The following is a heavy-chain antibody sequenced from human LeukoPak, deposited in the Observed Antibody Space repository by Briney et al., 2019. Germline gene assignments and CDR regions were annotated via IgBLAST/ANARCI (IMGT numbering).Heavy chain of an antibody. CDR3: AKDLGYDSSGYYQTPIFDY. J-gene: IGHJ4*02. D-gene: IGHD3-22*01. CDR2: ISGSGGST. Sequence: PGGSLRLSCAASGFTFSSYAMSWVRQAPGKGLEWVSAISGSGGSTYYADSVKGRFTISRDNSKNTLYLQMNSLRAEDTAVYYCAKDLGYDSSGYYQTPIFDYWGQGTLVTVSS. V-gene: IGHV3-23*01. CDR1: GFTFSSYA.